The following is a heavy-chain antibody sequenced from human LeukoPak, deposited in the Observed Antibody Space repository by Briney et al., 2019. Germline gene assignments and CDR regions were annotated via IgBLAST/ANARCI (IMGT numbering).Heavy chain of an antibody. D-gene: IGHD3-22*01. CDR3: ARDQSGSGFLDY. J-gene: IGHJ4*02. CDR1: GGSITSSRFY. CDR2: IYHSGSS. Sequence: PSETLSLTCSVSGGSITSSRFYWGWVRQPPGKGLEWIGSIYHSGSSYYSPSLKSRVTVSVDTSKKEFSLNLRTVTAADTAVYYCARDQSGSGFLDYWGQGTLVTVSS. V-gene: IGHV4-39*07.